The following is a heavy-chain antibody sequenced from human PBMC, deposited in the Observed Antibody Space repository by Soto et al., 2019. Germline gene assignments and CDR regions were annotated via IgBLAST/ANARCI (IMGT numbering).Heavy chain of an antibody. Sequence: GGSLRLSCAASGFTFSSYGMHWVRQAPGKGLEWVAVISYDGSNKYYADSVKGRFTISRDNSKNTLYLQMNSLRAEDTAVYYCALEGSGSSFDYWGQGTLVTVSS. CDR2: ISYDGSNK. CDR3: ALEGSGSSFDY. V-gene: IGHV3-30*03. D-gene: IGHD1-26*01. J-gene: IGHJ4*02. CDR1: GFTFSSYG.